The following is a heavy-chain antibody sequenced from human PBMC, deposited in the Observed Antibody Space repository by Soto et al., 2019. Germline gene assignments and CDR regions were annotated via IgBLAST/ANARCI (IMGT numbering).Heavy chain of an antibody. V-gene: IGHV3-33*08. Sequence: QVQLVESGGGVVQPGGSLRLSCAASGFTFSYYGFHWVRQAPGKGLEWVAVMHTGGNEKYYVDSVKGRFTVSRDDSRKMVYLEMSGLRAEDTAEYCCARDADTTGHYSHFDLWGRGALVAGS. CDR2: MHTGGNEK. D-gene: IGHD3-9*01. CDR3: ARDADTTGHYSHFDL. CDR1: GFTFSYYG. J-gene: IGHJ4*02.